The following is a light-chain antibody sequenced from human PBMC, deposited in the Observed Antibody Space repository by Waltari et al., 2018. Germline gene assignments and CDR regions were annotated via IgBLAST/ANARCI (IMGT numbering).Light chain of an antibody. CDR1: SSDVGAYDH. Sequence: QSALTQPPSASGSLGQSVTISCTGTSSDVGAYDHVSWYQRHPGQAPKLIIYAVNKRPSGVPVLFSGSKSGNTASLTVSGLQAEAEADYYCCSYAGSYYVFGTGTKVTVL. J-gene: IGLJ1*01. V-gene: IGLV2-8*01. CDR3: CSYAGSYYV. CDR2: AVN.